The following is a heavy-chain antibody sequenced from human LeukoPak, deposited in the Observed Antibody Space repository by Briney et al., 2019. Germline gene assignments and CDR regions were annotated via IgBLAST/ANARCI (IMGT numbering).Heavy chain of an antibody. D-gene: IGHD2-21*01. CDR3: ARVGDYWYFDL. Sequence: PGGSLRLSCAASGFTFSSYSMNWVRQAPGKGLEWVSSISSSSIYIYYADSVKGRFTISGDNAKNSLYPQMNSLRAEDTAVYYCARVGDYWYFDLWGRGTLVTVSS. CDR1: GFTFSSYS. V-gene: IGHV3-21*01. CDR2: ISSSSIYI. J-gene: IGHJ2*01.